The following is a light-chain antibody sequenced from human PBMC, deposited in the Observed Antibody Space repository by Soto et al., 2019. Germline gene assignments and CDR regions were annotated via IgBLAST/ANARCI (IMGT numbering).Light chain of an antibody. V-gene: IGLV2-8*01. CDR1: SSDVGFYNF. Sequence: QSALTQPTSASGSPGQSLTISCTGTSSDVGFYNFVSWYQQRPGNAPKLVIYEVTKRPSGVPDRFSGSKSGSTASLTVSGLQADDEADYYCASYAGTKLFVFGSGTKVTVL. J-gene: IGLJ1*01. CDR3: ASYAGTKLFV. CDR2: EVT.